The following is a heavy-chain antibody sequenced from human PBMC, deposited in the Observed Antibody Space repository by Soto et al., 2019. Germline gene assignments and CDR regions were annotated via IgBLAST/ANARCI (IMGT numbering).Heavy chain of an antibody. V-gene: IGHV3-23*01. CDR1: GFTFSSYA. CDR3: EKDVVPGYSSSWTTHYYYGMDV. Sequence: EVQLLESGGGLVQPGGSLRLSCAASGFTFSSYAMSWVRQAPGKGLEWVSAISGSGGSTYYADSVKGRFTISRDNSKNTLYLQMNSLRAEDTAVYYCEKDVVPGYSSSWTTHYYYGMDVWGQGTTVTVSS. CDR2: ISGSGGST. J-gene: IGHJ6*02. D-gene: IGHD6-13*01.